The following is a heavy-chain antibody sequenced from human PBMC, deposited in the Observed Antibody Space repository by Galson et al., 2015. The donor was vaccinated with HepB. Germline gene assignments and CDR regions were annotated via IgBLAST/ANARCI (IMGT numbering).Heavy chain of an antibody. CDR3: AATYSRSYYYNGLDV. Sequence: SLRLSCAASGFTFSSYAMSWVRQAPGKGLEWVSGISGSGGYTYYADSVKGRFTISRDNSKNTLYLQMNSLRAEDMAVYYCAATYSRSYYYNGLDVWGQGTTVTVSS. D-gene: IGHD4-11*01. V-gene: IGHV3-23*01. CDR1: GFTFSSYA. J-gene: IGHJ6*02. CDR2: ISGSGGYT.